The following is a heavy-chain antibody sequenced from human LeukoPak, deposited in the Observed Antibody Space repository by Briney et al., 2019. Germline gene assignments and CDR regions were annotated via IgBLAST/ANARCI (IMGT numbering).Heavy chain of an antibody. J-gene: IGHJ4*02. CDR2: ISAYNGNT. CDR1: GYTFTSYG. Sequence: AASVKVSCKASGYTFTSYGMSWVRQAPGQGLEWMGWISAYNGNTNYAQKLQGRVTMTTDTSTSTAYMELRSLRSDDTAVYYCARDRRGSYFNSHFDYWGQGTLVTVSS. D-gene: IGHD1-26*01. V-gene: IGHV1-18*01. CDR3: ARDRRGSYFNSHFDY.